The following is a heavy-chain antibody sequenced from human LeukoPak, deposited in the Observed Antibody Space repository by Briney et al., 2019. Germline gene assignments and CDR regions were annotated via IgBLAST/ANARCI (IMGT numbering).Heavy chain of an antibody. J-gene: IGHJ4*02. CDR3: ARERYSNFPFDY. CDR2: ISSSGSTI. CDR1: GFTFSDYY. Sequence: GPSLRLSCAAAGFTFSDYYMSWIRHAPGKGLEWVSYISSSGSTIYYADSVKGRFTISRDNAKNSLYLQMNSLRAEDTAVYYCARERYSNFPFDYWGQGTLVTVSS. V-gene: IGHV3-11*01. D-gene: IGHD4-11*01.